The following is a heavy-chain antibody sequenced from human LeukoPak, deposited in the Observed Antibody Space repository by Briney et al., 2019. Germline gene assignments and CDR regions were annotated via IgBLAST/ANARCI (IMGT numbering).Heavy chain of an antibody. D-gene: IGHD3-16*02. J-gene: IGHJ4*02. V-gene: IGHV4-4*07. Sequence: PSETLSITCTVSGASIKTYFWSWFRQPDGKGLEWIGRVHSNGDTYYNPSLESRVTVSMDTSKNQFALNLTSLTAADTAVYYCARDIGLAHWGQGTLVTVSS. CDR3: ARDIGLAH. CDR2: VHSNGDT. CDR1: GASIKTYF.